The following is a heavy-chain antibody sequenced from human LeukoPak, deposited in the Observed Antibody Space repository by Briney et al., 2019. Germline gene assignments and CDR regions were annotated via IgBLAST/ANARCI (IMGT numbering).Heavy chain of an antibody. J-gene: IGHJ3*02. CDR3: AREGLEVVVVAAFFDI. Sequence: KPSETLSLTCTVSGGSISSYYWSWIRQPAGKGLEWVGRIYTSGSTNYNPSLKSRVTMSVDTSKNQFSLKLSSVTAADTAVYYCAREGLEVVVVAAFFDIWGQGTMVTVSS. CDR1: GGSISSYY. V-gene: IGHV4-4*07. CDR2: IYTSGST. D-gene: IGHD2-15*01.